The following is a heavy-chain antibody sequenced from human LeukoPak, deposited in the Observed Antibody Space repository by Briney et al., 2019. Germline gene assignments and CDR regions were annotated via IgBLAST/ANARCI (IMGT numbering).Heavy chain of an antibody. CDR3: ARPYYYDSRIDP. J-gene: IGHJ5*02. V-gene: IGHV4-30-4*01. CDR1: GGSISSGDYY. Sequence: SQTLSLTCTVSGGSISSGDYYWSWIRQPPGKGLEWIAYMYYSGSTYYNPSLKSRVTMSADTSKNQLSLKLSSVTAADTAVNYCARPYYYDSRIDPWGQGILVTVSS. CDR2: MYYSGST. D-gene: IGHD3-22*01.